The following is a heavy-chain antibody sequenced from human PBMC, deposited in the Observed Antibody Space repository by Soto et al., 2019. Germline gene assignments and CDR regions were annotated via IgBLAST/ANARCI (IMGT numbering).Heavy chain of an antibody. CDR3: ARQGVTVTTPKPNWFDP. J-gene: IGHJ5*02. V-gene: IGHV4-39*01. Sequence: QLQLQESGPGLVKPSETLSLTCTVSGGSISSSSYYWGWIRQPPGKGLEWIGSIYYSGTTYYNPSLKSRVTISVDTSKNQFSLKLSSVTATDTAVYYCARQGVTVTTPKPNWFDPWGQGTLVTVSS. CDR2: IYYSGTT. D-gene: IGHD1-7*01. CDR1: GGSISSSSYY.